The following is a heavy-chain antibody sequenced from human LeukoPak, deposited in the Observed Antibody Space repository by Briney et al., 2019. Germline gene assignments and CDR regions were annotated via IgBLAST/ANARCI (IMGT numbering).Heavy chain of an antibody. CDR3: ARDEPTVTTGPPVGS. Sequence: SLRLSCAASGFTFDDYAMHWVRQAPGKGLEWVSGISWDSGSIDYADSVKGRFTISRDNAKNTLYLQMNSLRVEDTAVYYCARDEPTVTTGPPVGSWGQGTLVTVSS. J-gene: IGHJ4*02. CDR1: GFTFDDYA. V-gene: IGHV3-9*01. D-gene: IGHD4-17*01. CDR2: ISWDSGSI.